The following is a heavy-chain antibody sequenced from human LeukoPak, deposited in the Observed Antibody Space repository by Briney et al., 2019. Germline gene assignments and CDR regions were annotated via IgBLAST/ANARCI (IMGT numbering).Heavy chain of an antibody. CDR2: ISSSGSTI. Sequence: PGGSLRLSCAASGFTFSDYYMSWIRQAPGKGLEWVSYISSSGSTIYYADSVKGRFTISRDNAKNSLYLQMNSLRAEDTAVYYCARGHSYGQYVLQFDHWGQGTLVTVSS. V-gene: IGHV3-11*01. CDR1: GFTFSDYY. CDR3: ARGHSYGQYVLQFDH. J-gene: IGHJ4*02. D-gene: IGHD5-18*01.